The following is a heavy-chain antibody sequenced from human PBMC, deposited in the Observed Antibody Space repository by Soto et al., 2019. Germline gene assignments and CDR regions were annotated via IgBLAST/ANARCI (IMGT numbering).Heavy chain of an antibody. CDR2: IMAVFGTA. D-gene: IGHD3-16*01. J-gene: IGHJ6*02. Sequence: QVHLVQSGTEVKKPGSSVKVSCKASGGNFRDYAISWVRQAPGQGPEWMGGIMAVFGTATYAQKFQGRVTISADEFTTTAYLDLSSLTSGDAAVYSCATSRGFYAAMDVWGQGTTVTVSS. CDR3: ATSRGFYAAMDV. V-gene: IGHV1-69*01. CDR1: GGNFRDYA.